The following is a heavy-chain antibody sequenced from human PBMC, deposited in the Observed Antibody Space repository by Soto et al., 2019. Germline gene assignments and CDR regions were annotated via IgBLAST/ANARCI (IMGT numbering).Heavy chain of an antibody. J-gene: IGHJ4*02. CDR2: ISDSDGGT. V-gene: IGHV3-23*01. CDR1: GFAFSAYA. CDR3: AKGRTFFDF. Sequence: GGSLRLSCAASGFAFSAYAMTWVRQAPGKGLEWVSDISDSDGGTHYADSVKGRFTISRDNAKNTLYLQMDRLRVEDAAVYYCAKGRTFFDFWGQGTLVTVST.